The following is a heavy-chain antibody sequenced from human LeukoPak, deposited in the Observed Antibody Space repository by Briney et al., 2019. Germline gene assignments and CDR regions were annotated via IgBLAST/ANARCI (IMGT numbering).Heavy chain of an antibody. CDR2: TSCYNGNT. D-gene: IGHD2/OR15-2a*01. V-gene: IGHV1-18*04. CDR1: GYTFTGYS. Sequence: ASVKVSCKASGYTFTGYSLHWVRQAPGQGLEWMGWTSCYNGNTNYAQKLQGRVTMTTDTSTSTVYMEVRSLRSDDTAVYYCARSTHRGGDAFDIWGQGTMVTVSS. J-gene: IGHJ3*02. CDR3: ARSTHRGGDAFDI.